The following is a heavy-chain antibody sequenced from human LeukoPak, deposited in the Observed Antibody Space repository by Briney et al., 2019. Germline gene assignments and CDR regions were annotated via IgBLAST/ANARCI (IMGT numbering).Heavy chain of an antibody. V-gene: IGHV1-69*13. J-gene: IGHJ4*02. CDR2: IIPIFGTA. CDR3: ARDLRGALDY. D-gene: IGHD3-16*01. Sequence: ASVKVSCKASGYTFTSYGISWVRQAPGQGLEWMGGIIPIFGTANYAQKFQGRVTITADESTSTAYMELSSLRSEDTAVYYCARDLRGALDYWGQGTLVTVSS. CDR1: GYTFTSYG.